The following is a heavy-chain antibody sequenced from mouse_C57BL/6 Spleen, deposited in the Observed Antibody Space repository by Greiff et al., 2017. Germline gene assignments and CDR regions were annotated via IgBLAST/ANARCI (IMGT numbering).Heavy chain of an antibody. CDR2: INPSSGYT. V-gene: IGHV1-4*01. Sequence: QVQLQQSGAELARPGASVKLSCKASGYTFTSYTMHWVKQRPGQGLEWIGYINPSSGYTKYNQKFKDKATVTADKSSSTAYMQLSSLTSEDSAVYDCARSYGRYAMDYWGQGTSGTVSS. J-gene: IGHJ4*01. D-gene: IGHD1-1*02. CDR1: GYTFTSYT. CDR3: ARSYGRYAMDY.